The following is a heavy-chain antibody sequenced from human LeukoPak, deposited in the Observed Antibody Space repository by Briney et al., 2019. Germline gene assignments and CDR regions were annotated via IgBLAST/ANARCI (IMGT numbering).Heavy chain of an antibody. D-gene: IGHD3-10*01. V-gene: IGHV3-21*01. CDR2: ISSSSSYI. CDR3: ARSRSGTHGYFEY. Sequence: GGSLRISCAASGFTFGSYSMNCVRQAPGKGLEWVSPISSSSSYIYYADSVKGRFTISRDNAKNSLYLQMNSLRAEDTAVYYCARSRSGTHGYFEYWGQGTLVTASS. CDR1: GFTFGSYS. J-gene: IGHJ4*02.